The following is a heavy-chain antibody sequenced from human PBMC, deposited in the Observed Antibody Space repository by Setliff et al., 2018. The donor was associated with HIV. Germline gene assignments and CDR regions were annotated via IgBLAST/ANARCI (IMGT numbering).Heavy chain of an antibody. CDR1: GGSMTSSNYY. Sequence: PSETLSLTCTVSGGSMTSSNYYWGWIRQSPGRGLEWIGSISSSGSTTYHPSLRSRVTVSAATSKNQFSLKLTSATAADTAVYFCARDPHYFDTSGHYSWFYFDYWGQGTLVTVSS. J-gene: IGHJ4*02. CDR3: ARDPHYFDTSGHYSWFYFDY. D-gene: IGHD3-22*01. V-gene: IGHV4-39*07. CDR2: ISSSGST.